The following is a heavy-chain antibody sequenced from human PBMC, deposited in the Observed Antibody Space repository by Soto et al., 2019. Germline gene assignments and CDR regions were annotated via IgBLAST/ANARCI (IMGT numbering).Heavy chain of an antibody. CDR3: ARDAEFVVVPSAIRGYYFDY. CDR2: VWFDGTNK. J-gene: IGHJ4*02. CDR1: GFTFSSYA. Sequence: GGSLRLSCAASGFTFSSYAMHWVRQAPGKGLEWVAVVWFDGTNKYYGDSVRGRFTISRDNSKNTLYLQMNSLRAEDTAVYYCARDAEFVVVPSAIRGYYFDYWGQGTLVTV. D-gene: IGHD2-2*02. V-gene: IGHV3-33*01.